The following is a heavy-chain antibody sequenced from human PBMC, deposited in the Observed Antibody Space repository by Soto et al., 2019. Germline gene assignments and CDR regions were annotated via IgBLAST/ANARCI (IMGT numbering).Heavy chain of an antibody. V-gene: IGHV1-3*01. CDR3: AREVVEYSSSFDYYYYYMDV. J-gene: IGHJ6*03. Sequence: QVQLVQSGAEVKKPGASVKVSCKASGYTFTSYAMHWVRQAPGQRLEWMGWINAGNGNTKYSQKFQGRVTITRDTSASTAYMELSSLSSEDTAVYYCAREVVEYSSSFDYYYYYMDVWGKGTTVTVSS. CDR1: GYTFTSYA. D-gene: IGHD6-6*01. CDR2: INAGNGNT.